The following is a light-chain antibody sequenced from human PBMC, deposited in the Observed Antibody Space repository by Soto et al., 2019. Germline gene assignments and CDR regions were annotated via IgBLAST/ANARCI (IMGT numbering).Light chain of an antibody. J-gene: IGKJ1*01. V-gene: IGKV4-1*01. CDR1: QSGLYSADNEHY. CDR2: WAS. Sequence: DIVMTQSPESLAVSLGERATINCKSSQSGLYSADNEHYLAWYQQKPGQPPKLLIYWASTRQSVVPDRFSGSGTGKDFTLNISGRQAEDGAVYSCQKSYNTPPTFGQGTKVEIK. CDR3: QKSYNTPPT.